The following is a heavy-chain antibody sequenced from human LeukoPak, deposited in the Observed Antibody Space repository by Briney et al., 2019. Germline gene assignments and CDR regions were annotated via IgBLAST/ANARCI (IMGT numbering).Heavy chain of an antibody. CDR1: GVTFSNYA. V-gene: IGHV3-7*03. CDR2: INHNGNVN. D-gene: IGHD3-16*01. CDR3: ARGGGLDV. J-gene: IGHJ6*02. Sequence: GGSLRLSCAASGVTFSNYAMHWVRQAPGKGLEWVASINHNGNVNYYVDSVKGRFTISRDNAKNSLYLQMSNLRAEDTAVYFCARGGGLDVWGQGATVTVSS.